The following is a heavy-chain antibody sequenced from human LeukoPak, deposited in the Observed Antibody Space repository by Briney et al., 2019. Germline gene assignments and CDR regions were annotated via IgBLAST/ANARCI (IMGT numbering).Heavy chain of an antibody. CDR1: GGSISTSSYY. V-gene: IGHV4-39*01. J-gene: IGHJ4*02. CDR2: IYYSGST. CDR3: ARHVWTSSSSDY. Sequence: SETLSLTCTVSGGSISTSSYYWCWIRQPPGKGLEWIGSIYYSGSTYYSPSLKSRVTISVDTSKNQFSLKLSSVTAADTAMYYCARHVWTSSSSDYWGQGTLVTVSS. D-gene: IGHD6-6*01.